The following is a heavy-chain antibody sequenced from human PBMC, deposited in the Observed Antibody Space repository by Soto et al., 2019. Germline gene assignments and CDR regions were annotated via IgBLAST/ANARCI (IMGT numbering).Heavy chain of an antibody. D-gene: IGHD3-22*01. CDR2: INHSGRV. Sequence: SETLSLTCAVYGGSFSGHSWTWIRQSPWKGLEWIGGINHSGRVNYSPSLKSRVTISLDTSKNQFSLTLSAVTAADTAMYYCSTRDYDTNGYYRFDPWGQGTLVTISS. V-gene: IGHV4-34*01. CDR3: STRDYDTNGYYRFDP. CDR1: GGSFSGHS. J-gene: IGHJ5*01.